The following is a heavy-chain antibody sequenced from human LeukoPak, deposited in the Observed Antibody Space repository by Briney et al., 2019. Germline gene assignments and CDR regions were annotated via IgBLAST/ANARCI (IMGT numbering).Heavy chain of an antibody. J-gene: IGHJ4*02. V-gene: IGHV3-21*01. CDR3: TRDSANYHFAY. D-gene: IGHD4/OR15-4a*01. CDR2: ISSSSSYI. CDR1: GFTFSSYS. Sequence: GGSLRLSCAASGFTFSSYSMNWVRQAPGKGLEWVSSISSSSSYIYYADSVKGRFTISRDNSKNTVFLQMNDLRTEDTAFYYCTRDSANYHFAYWGQGALVTVSS.